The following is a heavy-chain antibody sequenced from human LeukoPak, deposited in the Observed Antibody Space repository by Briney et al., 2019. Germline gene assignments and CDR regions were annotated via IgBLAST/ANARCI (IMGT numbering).Heavy chain of an antibody. Sequence: GGSLRLSCAASGFTFSSYAMHWVRQAPGKGLEWVAVISYDGSNKYYADSVKGRFTISRDNSKNTLYLQMNSLRAEDTAVYYCARTRDYYDSSGYNYWGQGTLVTVPS. CDR2: ISYDGSNK. CDR1: GFTFSSYA. D-gene: IGHD3-22*01. J-gene: IGHJ4*02. V-gene: IGHV3-30-3*01. CDR3: ARTRDYYDSSGYNY.